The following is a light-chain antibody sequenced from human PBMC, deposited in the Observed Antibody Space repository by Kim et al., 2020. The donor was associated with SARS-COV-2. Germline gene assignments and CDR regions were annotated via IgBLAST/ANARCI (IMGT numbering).Light chain of an antibody. V-gene: IGKV1-5*03. J-gene: IGKJ1*01. CDR3: QQYSTFWA. Sequence: DIQMTQSPSTLSASVGDKVTITCRASQNINDWLAWYQQKPGKAPKILIFKASNLQSGVPSRFSGSGSGTEFTLTISSLQPDDFATYYCQQYSTFWAFGQGTKVDIK. CDR2: KAS. CDR1: QNINDW.